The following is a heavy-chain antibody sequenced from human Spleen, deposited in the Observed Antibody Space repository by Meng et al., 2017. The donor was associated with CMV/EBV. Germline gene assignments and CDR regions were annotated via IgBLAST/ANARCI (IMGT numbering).Heavy chain of an antibody. V-gene: IGHV3-74*01. J-gene: IGHJ5*02. Sequence: ASGFTFSSYWMHWVRQAPGKGLVWVSRINSDGSSTSYADSVKGRFTISRDNAKNTLYLQMNSLRAEDTAVYYCARALGRVTYNWFDPWGQGTLVTVSS. CDR3: ARALGRVTYNWFDP. CDR2: INSDGSST. D-gene: IGHD3-16*01. CDR1: GFTFSSYW.